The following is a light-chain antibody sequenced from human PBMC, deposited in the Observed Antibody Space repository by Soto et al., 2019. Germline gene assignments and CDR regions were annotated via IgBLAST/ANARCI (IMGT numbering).Light chain of an antibody. CDR2: EVS. Sequence: HSALSQPASVSGSPGQSITISCTGTSSDVGGYKYVSWYRQHPGKAPKLMIYEVSNRPSGVSNRFSASKSGNTASLTISGLQAEDDAYYYCSSYTSSSTWVFGGGTKLTVL. CDR1: SSDVGGYKY. V-gene: IGLV2-14*01. CDR3: SSYTSSSTWV. J-gene: IGLJ3*02.